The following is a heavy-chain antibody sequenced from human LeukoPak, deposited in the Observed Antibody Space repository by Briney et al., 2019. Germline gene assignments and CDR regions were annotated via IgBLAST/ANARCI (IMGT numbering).Heavy chain of an antibody. CDR3: AKDRVSVAGSYDS. CDR1: GFTFSSYA. D-gene: IGHD6-19*01. V-gene: IGHV3-23*01. Sequence: GGSLRLSCAASGFTFSSYAMSWVRQAPGKGLEWVSGISDSGDHTYYADSVKGRFTISRYNSKNTFYMEMNSLRVEDTAMYYCAKDRVSVAGSYDSWGQGPLVTVSS. J-gene: IGHJ4*02. CDR2: ISDSGDHT.